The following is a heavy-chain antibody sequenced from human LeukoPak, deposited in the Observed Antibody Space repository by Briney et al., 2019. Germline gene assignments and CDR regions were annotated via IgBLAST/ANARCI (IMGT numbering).Heavy chain of an antibody. CDR1: GYSISSCYY. V-gene: IGHV4-38-2*01. CDR2: IYDSGST. J-gene: IGHJ4*02. CDR3: ARHESPGGATIH. D-gene: IGHD1-26*01. Sequence: KASETLSLTCAVSGYSISSCYYWGGVRAPPREGAGGVGRIYDSGSTSYNPSLKSRVTISVDTSKNQFSLKLSSVTAVDTAVYYCARHESPGGATIHWGQGTLVTVSS.